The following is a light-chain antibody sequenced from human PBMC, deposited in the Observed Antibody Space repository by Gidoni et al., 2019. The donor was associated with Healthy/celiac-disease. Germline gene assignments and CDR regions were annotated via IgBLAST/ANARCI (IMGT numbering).Light chain of an antibody. CDR2: AAS. V-gene: IGKV1-9*01. CDR3: QQLNSYPLT. Sequence: IPFTQLPPPLSASAGDRATITCRASQGISSYLAWYQQKPGKAPKLLIYAASTWQSGVPSRFSGSGSGTDFTLTISSLQPEDFATYYCQQLNSYPLTFGGGTKVEIK. J-gene: IGKJ4*01. CDR1: QGISSY.